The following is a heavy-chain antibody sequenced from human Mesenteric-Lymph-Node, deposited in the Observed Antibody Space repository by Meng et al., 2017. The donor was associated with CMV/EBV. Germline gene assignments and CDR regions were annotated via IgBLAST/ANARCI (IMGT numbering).Heavy chain of an antibody. CDR2: IYYSGST. Sequence: SETLSLTCTVSGGSISSSSYYWGWIRQPPGKGLEWIGSIYYSGSTYYNPSLKSRVTISVDTSKNQFSLKLSSVTAADTAVYYCARHETGTHAFLGVAFDIWGQGTMVTVSS. V-gene: IGHV4-39*01. CDR3: ARHETGTHAFLGVAFDI. J-gene: IGHJ3*02. CDR1: GGSISSSSYY. D-gene: IGHD1-1*01.